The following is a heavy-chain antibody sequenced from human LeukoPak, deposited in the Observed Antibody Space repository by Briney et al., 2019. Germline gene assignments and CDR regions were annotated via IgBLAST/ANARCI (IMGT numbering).Heavy chain of an antibody. CDR2: INPSGGST. V-gene: IGHV1-46*01. D-gene: IGHD2-2*02. J-gene: IGHJ6*04. CDR1: GYTFTSYY. CDR3: VARLPAAILVDV. Sequence: ASVKVSCKASGYTFTSYYMHWVRQAPGQGLEWMGIINPSGGSTSYAQKFQGRVTMTRDTSTSTVYMELSSLRSEDTAVYHCVARLPAAILVDVWGKGTTVTVSS.